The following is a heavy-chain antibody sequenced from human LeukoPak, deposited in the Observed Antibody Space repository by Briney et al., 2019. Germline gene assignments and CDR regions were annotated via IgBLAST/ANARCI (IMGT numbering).Heavy chain of an antibody. D-gene: IGHD3-22*01. J-gene: IGHJ4*02. Sequence: GGSLRLSCAASGFTFSSYEMNWVRQAPGKGLEWVSYISSSGSTIYYADSVKGRFTISRDNAKNSLYLQMNSLRAEDTAVYYCAKVPYDRTGYYYFDYWGQGTLVTVSS. V-gene: IGHV3-48*03. CDR3: AKVPYDRTGYYYFDY. CDR1: GFTFSSYE. CDR2: ISSSGSTI.